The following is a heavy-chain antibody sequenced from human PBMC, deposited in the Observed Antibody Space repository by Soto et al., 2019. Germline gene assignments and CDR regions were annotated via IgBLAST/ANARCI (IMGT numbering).Heavy chain of an antibody. CDR3: ARVNRSNDILTGSGQGSWFDP. Sequence: QVQLVQSGAEVKKPGSSVKVSCKASGGTFSSYAISWVRQAPGQGLEWMGGIIPIFGTANYAQKFQGRVTLTADESTSTACMELSSPRSEDTAVYYCARVNRSNDILTGSGQGSWFDPWGQGTLVTVSS. CDR1: GGTFSSYA. V-gene: IGHV1-69*12. D-gene: IGHD3-9*01. CDR2: IIPIFGTA. J-gene: IGHJ5*02.